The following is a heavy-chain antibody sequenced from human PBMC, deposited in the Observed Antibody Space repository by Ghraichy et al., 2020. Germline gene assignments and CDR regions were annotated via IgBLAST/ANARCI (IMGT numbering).Heavy chain of an antibody. CDR3: ARDRSYGMDV. J-gene: IGHJ6*02. CDR1: GFTFSSYL. V-gene: IGHV3-74*01. Sequence: GESLNISCAASGFTFSSYLMHWVRQAPGKGLVWVSGINSDGSTTRYADSVKGRFTISRDNAKNTLYLQMNSLRAEDTAVYYCARDRSYGMDVWGQGTTVTVSS. CDR2: INSDGSTT.